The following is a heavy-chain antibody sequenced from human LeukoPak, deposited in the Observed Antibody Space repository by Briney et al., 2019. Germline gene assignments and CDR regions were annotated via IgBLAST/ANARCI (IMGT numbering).Heavy chain of an antibody. J-gene: IGHJ4*02. CDR3: AKGATSGYYSWYFDY. V-gene: IGHV3-30*02. D-gene: IGHD3-22*01. CDR2: IRYDGSNK. Sequence: GGSLRLSCAASGFTFSSYGMHWVRQAPGKGLEWVAFIRYDGSNKYYADSVKGRFTISRDNSKNTLYLQMNSLRAEDTAVYYCAKGATSGYYSWYFDYWGQGTLVTVSS. CDR1: GFTFSSYG.